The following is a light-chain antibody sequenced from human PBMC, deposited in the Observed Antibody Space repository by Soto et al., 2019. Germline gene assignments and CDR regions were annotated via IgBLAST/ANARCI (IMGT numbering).Light chain of an antibody. CDR3: QHYNSYSEA. V-gene: IGKV1-5*03. Sequence: DIQMTQSPSTLSGSVGGTVTIPCRASHTISSWLAWYQQKPGTAPKLLIYKASTLKSGVPSRFSGRGSGTECTLPISSLQADDFATYYCQHYNSYSEAFCQGTKVDI. J-gene: IGKJ1*01. CDR2: KAS. CDR1: HTISSW.